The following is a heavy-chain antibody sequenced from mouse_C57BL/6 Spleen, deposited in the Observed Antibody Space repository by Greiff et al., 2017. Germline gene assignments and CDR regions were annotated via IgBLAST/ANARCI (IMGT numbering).Heavy chain of an antibody. Sequence: QVQLQQSGPGLVAPSQSLSITCTVSGFSLTSYGVHWVRQPPGKGLEWLVVIWSDGSTTYNSALKSRLSISKDNSKSQVFLKMNSLQTDDTAMYYCARNPLYSNYAMDYWGQGTSVTVSS. CDR1: GFSLTSYG. J-gene: IGHJ4*01. CDR2: IWSDGST. D-gene: IGHD2-5*01. V-gene: IGHV2-6*02. CDR3: ARNPLYSNYAMDY.